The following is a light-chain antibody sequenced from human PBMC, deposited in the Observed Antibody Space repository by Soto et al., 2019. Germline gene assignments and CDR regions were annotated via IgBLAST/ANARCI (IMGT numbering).Light chain of an antibody. Sequence: IQVTQSPSTLSASVGDRVTITCRASQDINRWLAWYQQKPGKAPKILIYNADTLESGVPSRFSGSGYGTEFILTISSLQTDDFATYYCQQFSLYWAFGQGTKVDIX. V-gene: IGKV1-5*01. CDR2: NAD. CDR1: QDINRW. J-gene: IGKJ1*01. CDR3: QQFSLYWA.